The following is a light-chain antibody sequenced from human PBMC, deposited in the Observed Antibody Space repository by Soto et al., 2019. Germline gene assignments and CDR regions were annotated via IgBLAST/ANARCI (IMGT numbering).Light chain of an antibody. CDR2: GVS. J-gene: IGKJ1*01. V-gene: IGKV3-15*01. Sequence: EIVMTQSPATLSVSLGERATLSCRATQNVRSNLAWYQQKPGQAPRLLMYGVSTRATGVPARFSGSGSGTEYTLTISSPQSEDFAVYYCQQYNNWPPWTFGQGTKVDIK. CDR1: QNVRSN. CDR3: QQYNNWPPWT.